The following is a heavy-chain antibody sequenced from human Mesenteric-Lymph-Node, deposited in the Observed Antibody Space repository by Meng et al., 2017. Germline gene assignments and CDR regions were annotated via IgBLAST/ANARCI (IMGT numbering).Heavy chain of an antibody. Sequence: ASVKVSCKASGYTFTSYYMHWVRQAPGQGLEWMGIINPSGGSTSYAQKFQGRVTMTRDTSISTAYMELSRLRSDDTAVYYCARAMVRGVIGDYWGQGTLVTVSS. D-gene: IGHD3-10*01. V-gene: IGHV1-46*01. CDR1: GYTFTSYY. CDR2: INPSGGST. CDR3: ARAMVRGVIGDY. J-gene: IGHJ4*02.